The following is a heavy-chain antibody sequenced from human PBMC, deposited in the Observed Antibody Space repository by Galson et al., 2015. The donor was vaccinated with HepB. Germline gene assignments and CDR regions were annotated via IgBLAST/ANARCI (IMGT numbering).Heavy chain of an antibody. CDR2: ITYDGTNK. Sequence: SLRLSCAASGFTFSRYGMHWVRQAPGKGLEWVAVITYDGTNKYYADSLKGRFTISRDNARNTLYLQMSSLRGEDTAVYYCVKGTEYYTGGWFDTWGQGTLVTVSS. D-gene: IGHD2-8*02. CDR3: VKGTEYYTGGWFDT. J-gene: IGHJ5*02. V-gene: IGHV3-30*18. CDR1: GFTFSRYG.